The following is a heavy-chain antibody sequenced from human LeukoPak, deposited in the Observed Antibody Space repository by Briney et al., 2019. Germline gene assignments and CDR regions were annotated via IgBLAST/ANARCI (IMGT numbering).Heavy chain of an antibody. D-gene: IGHD5-12*01. CDR1: RGSLSGYY. J-gene: IGHJ4*02. Sequence: SESLSLTRAVYRGSLSGYYWSWIRQPPGKGGEGMGEINHSGSTNYNPSLKRRVTISVDTSKNQFSLKLSSVTAADTAVYYCARGRWVATISQHFDYWGQGTLVTVSS. CDR2: INHSGST. V-gene: IGHV4-34*01. CDR3: ARGRWVATISQHFDY.